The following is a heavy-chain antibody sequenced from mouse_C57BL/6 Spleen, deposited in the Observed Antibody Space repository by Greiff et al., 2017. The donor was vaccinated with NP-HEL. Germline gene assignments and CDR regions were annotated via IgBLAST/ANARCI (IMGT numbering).Heavy chain of an antibody. CDR1: GYTFTDYN. CDR3: ARWEVGAWFAY. J-gene: IGHJ3*01. Sequence: EVQLQQSGPELVKPGASVKIPCKASGYTFTDYNMDWVKQSHGKSLEWIGDINPNNGGTIYNQKFKGKATLTVDKSSSTAYMELRSLTSEDTAVYYCARWEVGAWFAYWGQGTLVTVSA. V-gene: IGHV1-18*01. CDR2: INPNNGGT. D-gene: IGHD1-1*02.